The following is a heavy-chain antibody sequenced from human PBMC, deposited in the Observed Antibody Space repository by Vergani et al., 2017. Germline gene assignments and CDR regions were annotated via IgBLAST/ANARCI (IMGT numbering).Heavy chain of an antibody. CDR3: ARVLVVAPDY. CDR1: GGSFSGYY. V-gene: IGHV4-34*01. CDR2: INHSGST. Sequence: QVQLQQWGAGLLTPSETLSLTCAVYGGSFSGYYWSWIRQPPGKGLEWIGEINHSGSTNYNPSLKSRVTISVDTSKNQFSLKLSSVTAADTAVYYCARVLVVAPDYWGQGTLVTVSS. J-gene: IGHJ4*02. D-gene: IGHD3-22*01.